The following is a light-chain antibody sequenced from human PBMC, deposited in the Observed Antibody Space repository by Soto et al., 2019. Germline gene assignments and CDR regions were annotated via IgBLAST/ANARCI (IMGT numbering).Light chain of an antibody. CDR2: YDS. V-gene: IGLV3-21*04. CDR3: QVWDIMTDNYV. CDR1: NIGNKR. J-gene: IGLJ1*01. Sequence: SYELTQPPSVSVAPEKTATITCGGNNIGNKRVHWYRQKPGQAPVLLISYDSDRPSGIPERFSGSNSENTATLTISRVEAGDEADYYCQVWDIMTDNYVFGSGTKAHRP.